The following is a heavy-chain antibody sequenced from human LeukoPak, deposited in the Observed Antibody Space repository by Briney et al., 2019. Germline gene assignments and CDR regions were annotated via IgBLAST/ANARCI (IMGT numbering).Heavy chain of an antibody. CDR1: GFTFSSNS. J-gene: IGHJ6*03. D-gene: IGHD5-24*01. CDR3: ARSEMGYDNYYMDV. V-gene: IGHV3-48*01. CDR2: ISSSSSTI. Sequence: PGGSLRLSCAASGFTFSSNSMNWVRQAPGKGVEWVSYISSSSSTIYYADSVKGRFTISRDNAKNSLYLQMNSLRAEDTAVYYCARSEMGYDNYYMDVWGKGTTVTISS.